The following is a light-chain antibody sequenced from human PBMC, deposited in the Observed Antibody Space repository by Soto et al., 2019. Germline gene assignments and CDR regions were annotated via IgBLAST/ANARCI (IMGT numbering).Light chain of an antibody. J-gene: IGKJ4*01. CDR3: QQDGSSPLT. CDR2: GTS. CDR1: QPITTSS. V-gene: IGKV3-20*01. Sequence: VLTMSPGALSWSTGETGGLSCTSGQPITTSSLAWYQQRPGQAPRLLIYGTSTRASGTPDRFSGSGSGTDFTLTITRLEPEDFAVYYCQQDGSSPLTLAGGTKVDI.